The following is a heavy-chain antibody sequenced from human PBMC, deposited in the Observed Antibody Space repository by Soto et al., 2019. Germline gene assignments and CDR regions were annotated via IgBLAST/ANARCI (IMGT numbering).Heavy chain of an antibody. J-gene: IGHJ6*02. CDR2: IYYSGST. CDR3: ARGWAYCGGDCPPGYYYYYGMDV. CDR1: GGSISSGGYY. V-gene: IGHV4-31*03. Sequence: SETLSLTCTVSGGSISSGGYYWSWIRPHPGKGLEWIGYIYYSGSTYYNPSLKSRVTISVDTSKNQFSLKLSSVTAADTAVYYCARGWAYCGGDCPPGYYYYYGMDVWGQGTTVTVSS. D-gene: IGHD2-21*02.